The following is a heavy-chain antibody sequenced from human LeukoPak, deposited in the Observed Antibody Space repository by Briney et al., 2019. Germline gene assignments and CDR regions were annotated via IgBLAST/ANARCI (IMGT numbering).Heavy chain of an antibody. D-gene: IGHD5-24*01. CDR1: GITFTSHA. V-gene: IGHV3-23*01. Sequence: GGSLRPSCAASGITFTSHAMSWVRQAPGKGLEWVSLISGTGGHTFYGDSVKGRFTISRDNSKSTLYLQMNSLRAEDTAVYYCAKGGVATMKDGYNYYYYYMEVWGRGTTVTVYS. CDR3: AKGGVATMKDGYNYYYYYMEV. CDR2: ISGTGGHT. J-gene: IGHJ6*03.